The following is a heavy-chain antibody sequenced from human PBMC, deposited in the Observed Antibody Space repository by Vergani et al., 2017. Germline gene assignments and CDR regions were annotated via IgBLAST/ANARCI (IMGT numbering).Heavy chain of an antibody. V-gene: IGHV5-51*03. CDR2: IYPGDSDT. Sequence: EVQLVQSGAEVKKPGESLKISCKGSGYSFTSYWIGWVRQMPGKGLEWMGIIYPGDSDTRYSPSFQGQVTISADKSISTAYLQWSSLKASDTAMYYCATGYCSSTSCFGWNWFDPWGQGTLLTVSS. J-gene: IGHJ5*02. CDR1: GYSFTSYW. CDR3: ATGYCSSTSCFGWNWFDP. D-gene: IGHD2-2*01.